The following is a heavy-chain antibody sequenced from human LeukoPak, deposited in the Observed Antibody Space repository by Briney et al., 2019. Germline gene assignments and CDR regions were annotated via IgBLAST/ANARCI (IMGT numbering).Heavy chain of an antibody. V-gene: IGHV1-46*01. D-gene: IGHD5-18*01. CDR2: INPSGGGT. CDR3: ARDTAMVTYWFDP. J-gene: IGHJ5*02. CDR1: GYTFTSYY. Sequence: ASVKVSCKASGYTFTSYYIHWVRQAPGQGLEWMGVINPSGGGTSYAQKFQGRVTMTRDTSTSTVHMDLRSLRSDDTAVYYCARDTAMVTYWFDPWGQGTLVTVSS.